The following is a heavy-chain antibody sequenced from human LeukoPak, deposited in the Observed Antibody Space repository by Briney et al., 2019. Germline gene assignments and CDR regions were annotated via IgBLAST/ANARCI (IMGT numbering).Heavy chain of an antibody. CDR3: ARGVPLRYEWELPQSSYYYGMDV. Sequence: ASVKVSCKASGHTFTGYYMHWVRQAPGQGLEWMGWINPNSGGTNYAQKFQGWVTMTRDTSISTAYMELSRLRSDDTAVYYCARGVPLRYEWELPQSSYYYGMDVWGQGTTVTVSS. CDR2: INPNSGGT. D-gene: IGHD1-26*01. V-gene: IGHV1-2*04. CDR1: GHTFTGYY. J-gene: IGHJ6*02.